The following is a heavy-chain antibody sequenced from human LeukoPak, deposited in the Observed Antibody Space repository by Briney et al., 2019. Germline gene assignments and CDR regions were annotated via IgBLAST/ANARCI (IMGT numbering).Heavy chain of an antibody. CDR1: GFTFSSYA. CDR3: AKDRSSGWYSILDY. CDR2: ISGSGGST. J-gene: IGHJ4*02. V-gene: IGHV3-23*01. D-gene: IGHD6-19*01. Sequence: GGSLRLSCAASGFTFSSYAMSWVRQAPGKGLEWVSAISGSGGSTYYADSVRGRFTISRDNSKNTLYLQMNSLRAEDTAVYYCAKDRSSGWYSILDYWGQGTLVTVSS.